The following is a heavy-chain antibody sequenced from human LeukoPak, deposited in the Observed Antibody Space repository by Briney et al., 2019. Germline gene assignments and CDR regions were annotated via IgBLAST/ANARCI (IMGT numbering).Heavy chain of an antibody. CDR3: ATSPYKSGMDV. J-gene: IGHJ6*02. CDR2: ISDNGGST. D-gene: IGHD1-14*01. V-gene: IGHV3-64D*06. CDR1: GFTFRTYA. Sequence: GGSLRLSCSASGFTFRTYAMHWVRQAPGKGLEYISTISDNGGSTYYADSVKGRFTISRDNSKNTLYLQMNSLRAEDTAVYYCATSPYKSGMDVWGQGTTVTVSS.